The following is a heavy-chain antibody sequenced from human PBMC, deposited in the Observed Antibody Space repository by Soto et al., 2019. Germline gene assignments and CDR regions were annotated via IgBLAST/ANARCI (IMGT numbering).Heavy chain of an antibody. D-gene: IGHD1-1*01. CDR1: GFTFRIYD. CDR3: VPLNWNHPANFDY. Sequence: GGSLRLSCAASGFTFRIYDMSWVRQAPGKGLEWVSSLSASGERTDYADSVKGRFTISRDNSKNMLYLQMTSLRSEDTAIYYCVPLNWNHPANFDYWGQGTLVTVSS. V-gene: IGHV3-23*01. CDR2: LSASGERT. J-gene: IGHJ4*02.